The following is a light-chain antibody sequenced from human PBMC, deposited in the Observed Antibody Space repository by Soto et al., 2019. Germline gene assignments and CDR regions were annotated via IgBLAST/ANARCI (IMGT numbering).Light chain of an antibody. J-gene: IGLJ1*01. CDR3: SSYAGSNIYV. CDR2: GVT. CDR1: SXDVGRYNY. Sequence: QSALTQPPSASGSPGQSVTFSCTGTSXDVGRYNYVSWYQQHPGKAPKLLIYGVTQRPSGVPDRFSGSKSGNTASLTVSGLQDEDEGYYYCSSYAGSNIYVFGTGTKVTVL. V-gene: IGLV2-8*01.